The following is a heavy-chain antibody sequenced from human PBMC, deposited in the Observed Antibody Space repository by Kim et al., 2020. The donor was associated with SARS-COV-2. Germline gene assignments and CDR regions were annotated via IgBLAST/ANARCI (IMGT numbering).Heavy chain of an antibody. J-gene: IGHJ6*02. CDR1: GFTFSTNA. Sequence: GGSLRLSCVASGFTFSTNAMGWGRQAPGKGLEWVAGIGGDESRNYAESVKGRFTISRDNSKNTLFLQMNSLRAEDTAVYYCSKESHYYAMDVCGQATTVT. CDR3: SKESHYYAMDV. CDR2: IGGDESR. V-gene: IGHV3-23*01.